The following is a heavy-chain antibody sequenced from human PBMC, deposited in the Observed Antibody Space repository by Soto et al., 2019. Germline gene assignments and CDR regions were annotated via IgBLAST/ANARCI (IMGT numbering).Heavy chain of an antibody. J-gene: IGHJ4*02. CDR2: ISGSGGST. Sequence: GGSLRLSCAASGFTFSSYAMSWVRQAPGKGLEWVSAISGSGGSTYYADSVKGRFTISRDNSKNTLYLQMNSLRAEDTAVYYCAKDGVVVAATHYYFDYWGQGTLVTVSS. CDR3: AKDGVVVAATHYYFDY. D-gene: IGHD2-15*01. V-gene: IGHV3-23*01. CDR1: GFTFSSYA.